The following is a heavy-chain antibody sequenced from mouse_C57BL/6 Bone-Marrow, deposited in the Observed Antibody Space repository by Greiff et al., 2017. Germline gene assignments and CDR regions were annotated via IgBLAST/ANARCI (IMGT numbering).Heavy chain of an antibody. V-gene: IGHV7-3*01. CDR3: ARYIGYGSSLADAMDY. CDR1: GFTFTDYY. Sequence: EVKLQESGGGLVQPGGSLSLSCAASGFTFTDYYMSWVRQPPGKALEWLGFIRNKANGYTTEYSASVKGRFTISRDNSQSILYLQMNALRAEDSATYYCARYIGYGSSLADAMDYWGQGTSVTVSS. CDR2: IRNKANGYTT. D-gene: IGHD1-1*01. J-gene: IGHJ4*01.